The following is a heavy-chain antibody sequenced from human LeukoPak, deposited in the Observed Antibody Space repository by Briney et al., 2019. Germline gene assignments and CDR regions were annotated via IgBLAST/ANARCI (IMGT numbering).Heavy chain of an antibody. CDR3: ARYTRDDFGGASFDAFDI. D-gene: IGHD3-10*01. CDR2: IGTAGDT. Sequence: PGGSLRLSCAASGFTFSSYDMHWARQATGKGLEWVSAIGTAGDTYYPGSVKGRFTISRENAKNSLYLQMNSLRAGDTAVYYCARYTRDDFGGASFDAFDIWGQGTMVTVSS. V-gene: IGHV3-13*01. CDR1: GFTFSSYD. J-gene: IGHJ3*02.